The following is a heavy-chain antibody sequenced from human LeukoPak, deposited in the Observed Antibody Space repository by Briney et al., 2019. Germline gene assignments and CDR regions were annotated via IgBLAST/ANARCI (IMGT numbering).Heavy chain of an antibody. V-gene: IGHV4-4*09. CDR2: IYTSGST. CDR1: GGSISSYY. Sequence: SETLSLTCTVSGGSISSYYWSWIRQPPGKGLEWIGYIYTSGSTNYNPSLKSRVTISVDTSKNQFSLKLSSVTAADTAVYYCARESVRGRWFDPWGQGTLVTVSS. CDR3: ARESVRGRWFDP. D-gene: IGHD3-10*02. J-gene: IGHJ5*02.